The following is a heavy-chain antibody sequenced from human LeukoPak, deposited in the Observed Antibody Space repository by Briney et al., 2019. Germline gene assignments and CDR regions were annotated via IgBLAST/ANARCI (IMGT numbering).Heavy chain of an antibody. J-gene: IGHJ3*02. CDR2: LTDSGGTT. CDR1: GITFSSYA. V-gene: IGHV3-23*01. D-gene: IGHD5-24*01. Sequence: PGGSLRLSCVASGITFSSYAMGWVRQAPGKRPEWVSSLTDSGGTTYYVDSVKGRFTISRDNSKNTLYLHMNSLRAEDTAMYYCAKKRDAFDIWGQGTVVAVSS. CDR3: AKKRDAFDI.